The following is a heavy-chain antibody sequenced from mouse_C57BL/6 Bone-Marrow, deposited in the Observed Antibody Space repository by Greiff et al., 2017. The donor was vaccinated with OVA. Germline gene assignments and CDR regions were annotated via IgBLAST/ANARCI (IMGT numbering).Heavy chain of an antibody. J-gene: IGHJ1*03. CDR2: IYPGDGDT. V-gene: IGHV1-80*01. CDR3: ASMITTGYWYFDV. D-gene: IGHD2-4*01. CDR1: GYAFSSYW. Sequence: QVQLQQSGAELVKPGASVKISCKASGYAFSSYWMNWVKQRPGTGLEWIGQIYPGDGDTNYNGKFKGKATLTADKSSSTAYMQLSSLTSEDSAVYFCASMITTGYWYFDVWGTGTTVTVSS.